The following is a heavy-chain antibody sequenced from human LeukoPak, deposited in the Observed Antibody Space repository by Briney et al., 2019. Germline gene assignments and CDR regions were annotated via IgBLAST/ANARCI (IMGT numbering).Heavy chain of an antibody. V-gene: IGHV1-2*02. Sequence: ASVKASCKASGYTFTGYYMHWVRQAPRQGLEWMGWINPNSGGTNYAQKFQGRVTMTRDTSISTAYMELSRLRSDDTAVYYCATSTLWFGELLEGGNFDYWGQGTLVTVSP. D-gene: IGHD3-10*01. J-gene: IGHJ4*02. CDR1: GYTFTGYY. CDR2: INPNSGGT. CDR3: ATSTLWFGELLEGGNFDY.